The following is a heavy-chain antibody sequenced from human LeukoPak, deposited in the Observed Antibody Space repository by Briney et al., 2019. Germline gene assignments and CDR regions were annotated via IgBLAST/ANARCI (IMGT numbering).Heavy chain of an antibody. CDR3: ARGLWVWGTYRPYYFDY. Sequence: TSETLSLTCAVYGGSFSGYYWSWIRQPPGKGLEWIGEINYSGSTNYNSSLKSRVTISVDTSKKQLSLRLSSVTAADTAVYYCARGLWVWGTYRPYYFDYWGQGTLVAVSS. CDR1: GGSFSGYY. J-gene: IGHJ4*02. V-gene: IGHV4-34*01. D-gene: IGHD3-16*02. CDR2: INYSGST.